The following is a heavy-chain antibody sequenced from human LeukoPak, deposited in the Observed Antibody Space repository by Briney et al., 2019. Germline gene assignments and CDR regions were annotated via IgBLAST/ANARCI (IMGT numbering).Heavy chain of an antibody. CDR3: ARMARAAAAYFDY. CDR1: GGTFSSYA. D-gene: IGHD6-13*01. Sequence: GASVKVSCKASGGTFSSYAISWVRQAPGQGLEWMGGIIPIFGTANYAQKFQGRVTITTDESTSTAYMELSSLRSEVTAVYYCARMARAAAAYFDYWGQGTLVTVSS. V-gene: IGHV1-69*05. CDR2: IIPIFGTA. J-gene: IGHJ4*02.